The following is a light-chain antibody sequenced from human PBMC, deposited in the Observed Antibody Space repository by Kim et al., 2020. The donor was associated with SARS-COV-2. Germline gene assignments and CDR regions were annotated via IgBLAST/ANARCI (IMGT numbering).Light chain of an antibody. CDR3: QQYHRGHPHT. CDR1: QSVNTN. J-gene: IGKJ4*01. V-gene: IGKV3-15*01. CDR2: NAS. Sequence: EIVMTQSPATLSVSLGERAILSCRASQSVNTNLAWYQQKFGQPPRLLIYNASARATGIPARFSGSGSGTEFTLTISSLQSEDFAVYYCQQYHRGHPHTFGGGTKVDIK.